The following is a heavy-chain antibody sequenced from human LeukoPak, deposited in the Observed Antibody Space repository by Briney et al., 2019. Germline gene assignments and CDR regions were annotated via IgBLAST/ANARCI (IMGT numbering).Heavy chain of an antibody. CDR1: GGSISSYY. CDR3: ARAPLRTGTTYYYYYMDV. D-gene: IGHD1-1*01. CDR2: IYTSGST. V-gene: IGHV4-4*07. J-gene: IGHJ6*03. Sequence: SETLSLTCTVSGGSISSYYWSWIRQPAGKGLEWIERIYTSGSTNYNPSLKSRVTMSVDTSKNQFSLKLSSVTAADTAVYYCARAPLRTGTTYYYYYMDVWGKGTTVTVSS.